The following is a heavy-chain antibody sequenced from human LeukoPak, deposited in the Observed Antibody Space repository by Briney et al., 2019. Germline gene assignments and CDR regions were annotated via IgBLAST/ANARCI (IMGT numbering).Heavy chain of an antibody. V-gene: IGHV1-2*02. J-gene: IGHJ3*02. CDR1: GYTFTGYY. Sequence: ASVKVSCKASGYTFTGYYMHLVRQAPGQGLEWMGRINPNSGGTNYAQKFQGRVTMTRDTSISTAYMELSRLRSDDTAVYYCARVMSGYSDAFDIWGQGTMVTVSS. CDR3: ARVMSGYSDAFDI. CDR2: INPNSGGT. D-gene: IGHD3-3*01.